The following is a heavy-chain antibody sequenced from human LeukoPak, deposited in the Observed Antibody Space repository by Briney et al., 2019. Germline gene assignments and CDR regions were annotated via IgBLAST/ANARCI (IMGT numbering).Heavy chain of an antibody. Sequence: GASVKVSCKASGYTFTSYSINWVRQAPGQGLEWMGWISTYNGNSNYAQKLQGRVTMTTDTSTSTPYMELRSLRSDDTAMYYCAKDRWRDGSSSFDNWGQGTLVTVSS. CDR1: GYTFTSYS. CDR3: AKDRWRDGSSSFDN. CDR2: ISTYNGNS. J-gene: IGHJ4*02. D-gene: IGHD6-6*01. V-gene: IGHV1-18*01.